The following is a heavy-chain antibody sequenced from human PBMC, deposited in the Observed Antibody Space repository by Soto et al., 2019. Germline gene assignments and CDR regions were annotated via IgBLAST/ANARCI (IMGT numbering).Heavy chain of an antibody. D-gene: IGHD2-15*01. J-gene: IGHJ4*02. CDR2: IKQDGSEK. CDR1: GFTFSGYY. Sequence: EVQLVESGGGLVQPGGSLRLSCAASGFTFSGYYMTWVRQSPGWGLEWVGNIKQDGSEKYYVDSLKGRFSISRDNAKKERYLQMNTLGVEDMAVYYCARERSDDYFGYWGQGTLLTVSS. CDR3: ARERSDDYFGY. V-gene: IGHV3-7*03.